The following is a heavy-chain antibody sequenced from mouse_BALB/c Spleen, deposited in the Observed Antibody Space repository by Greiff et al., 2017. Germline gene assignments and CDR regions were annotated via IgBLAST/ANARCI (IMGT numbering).Heavy chain of an antibody. J-gene: IGHJ2*01. V-gene: IGHV1-7*01. CDR3: ARGGYYDYNFDY. CDR2: INPSTGYT. D-gene: IGHD2-4*01. Sequence: VQLHQSGAELAKPGASVKMSCKASGYTFTSYWMHWVKQRPGQGLEWIGYINPSTGYTEYNQKFKDKATLTADKSSSTAYMQLSSLTSEDSAVYYCARGGYYDYNFDYWGQGTTLTVSS. CDR1: GYTFTSYW.